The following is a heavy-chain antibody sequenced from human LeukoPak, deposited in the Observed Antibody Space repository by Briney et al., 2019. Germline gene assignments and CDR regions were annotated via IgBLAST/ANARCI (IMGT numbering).Heavy chain of an antibody. J-gene: IGHJ6*02. D-gene: IGHD3-9*01. CDR3: AKDFVRYFDWLLVYYYYYGMDV. Sequence: GGSLRLSCAASGFTFSSYGMHSVRQAPGKGLEWVAVISYDGSNKYYADSVKGRFTISRDNSKNTLYLQMNSLRAEDTAVYYCAKDFVRYFDWLLVYYYYYGMDVWGQGTTVTVSS. CDR2: ISYDGSNK. V-gene: IGHV3-30*18. CDR1: GFTFSSYG.